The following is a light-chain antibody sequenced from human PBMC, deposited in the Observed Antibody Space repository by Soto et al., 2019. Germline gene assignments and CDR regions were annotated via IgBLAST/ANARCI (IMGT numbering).Light chain of an antibody. CDR2: DAS. J-gene: IGKJ1*01. Sequence: DIQMTQSPSTLSASVGDRVTITCRASQSISSWLAWYQQKPGKAPKLLIYDASSLESGVPSRFSGSGSETEFTLTISSLQPDDFATYYRQQYNSYSGTFGQGTKVDIK. V-gene: IGKV1-5*01. CDR3: QQYNSYSGT. CDR1: QSISSW.